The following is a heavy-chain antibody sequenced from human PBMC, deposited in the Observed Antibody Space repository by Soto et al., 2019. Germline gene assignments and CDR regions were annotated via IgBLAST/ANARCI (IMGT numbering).Heavy chain of an antibody. J-gene: IGHJ6*02. Sequence: QVQLVESGGGVVQPGRSLRLSCAASGFTFSSYGMHWVRQAPGKGLEWVAVIWYDGSNKYYADSVKGRFTISRDNSKNTLYLQMNRLRAEDTAVYYCARDSYYGYYYGMDVWGQGTTVTVSS. D-gene: IGHD1-26*01. CDR3: ARDSYYGYYYGMDV. CDR1: GFTFSSYG. V-gene: IGHV3-33*01. CDR2: IWYDGSNK.